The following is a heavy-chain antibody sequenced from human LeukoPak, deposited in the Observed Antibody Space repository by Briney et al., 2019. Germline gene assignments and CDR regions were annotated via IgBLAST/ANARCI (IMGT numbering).Heavy chain of an antibody. D-gene: IGHD6-13*01. Sequence: GGSLRLSCAASGFTFDDYGMSWVRQAPGKGLEWVSGINWNGGSTGYADSVKGRFTISRDNAKNSLYLQMNSLRAEDTALYYCAGGGYSIAAAGRGDYWGQGTLVTVSS. CDR2: INWNGGST. CDR3: AGGGYSIAAAGRGDY. J-gene: IGHJ4*02. V-gene: IGHV3-20*04. CDR1: GFTFDDYG.